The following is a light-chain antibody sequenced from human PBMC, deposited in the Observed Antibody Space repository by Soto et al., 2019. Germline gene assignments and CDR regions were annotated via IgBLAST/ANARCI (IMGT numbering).Light chain of an antibody. CDR2: GNS. V-gene: IGLV1-40*01. J-gene: IGLJ2*01. CDR3: QSYDSSLSGSI. Sequence: QSVLTQPPSVSGAPGQRVTISCTRSSSNIGAGYDVHWYQQLPGTDPKLLIYGNSNRPSGVPDRFSGSKSGTSASLAITGLQAEDEADYYGQSYDSSLSGSIFGGGTKVTVL. CDR1: SSNIGAGYD.